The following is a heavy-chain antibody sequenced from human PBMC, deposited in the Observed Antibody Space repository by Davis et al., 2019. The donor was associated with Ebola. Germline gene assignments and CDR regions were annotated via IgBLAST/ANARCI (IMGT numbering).Heavy chain of an antibody. CDR3: ARGLGGKYYYYYYMDV. Sequence: PSETLSLICTVLGSSVSSGDYWGWIRQTPGKGLEWMGSLYNKWSTYYKPSLKSRLTMSVDTSKNQFSLKLSSVTAADTAVYYCARGLGGKYYYYYYMDVWGKGTTVTVSS. V-gene: IGHV4-38-2*02. CDR1: GSSVSSGDY. D-gene: IGHD7-27*01. J-gene: IGHJ6*03. CDR2: LYNKWST.